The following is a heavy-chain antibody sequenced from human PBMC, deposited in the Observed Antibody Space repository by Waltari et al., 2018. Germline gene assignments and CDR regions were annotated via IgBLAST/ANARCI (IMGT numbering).Heavy chain of an antibody. CDR2: INAGNGNT. CDR3: ARQIGIAAAGTDY. D-gene: IGHD6-13*01. CDR1: GYTFTSYA. V-gene: IGHV1-3*01. J-gene: IGHJ4*02. Sequence: QVQLVQSGAEVKKPGASVKVSCKASGYTFTSYAMHWVRQAPGQRLEGRGWINAGNGNTKYSQKFQGSVTITRDTSASTAYMELSSLRSEDTAVYYCARQIGIAAAGTDYWGQGTLVTVSS.